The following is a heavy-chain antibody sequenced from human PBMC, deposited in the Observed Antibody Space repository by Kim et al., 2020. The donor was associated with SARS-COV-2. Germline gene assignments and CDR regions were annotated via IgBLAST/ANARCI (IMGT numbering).Heavy chain of an antibody. J-gene: IGHJ6*02. CDR2: ISWNSGII. D-gene: IGHD3-3*01. CDR1: GFTFEDYA. Sequence: GGSLRLSCAASGFTFEDYAMHWVRQAPGKGLEWVSGISWNSGIIVYADSVKGRFTISRDNAKNSLYLQMNSLRAEDTALYYCVKSRPIFGVVITSDGMDVWGQGTTVTVSS. CDR3: VKSRPIFGVVITSDGMDV. V-gene: IGHV3-9*01.